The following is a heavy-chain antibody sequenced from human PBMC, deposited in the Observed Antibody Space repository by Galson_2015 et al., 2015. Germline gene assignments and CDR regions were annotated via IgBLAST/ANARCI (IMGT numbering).Heavy chain of an antibody. Sequence: SLRLSCAASGFTFSSSTMNWVRQAPGKGLEWVSYISGSSSTIYYADSVKGRFTISRDNAKSSVYLQMNSLRDEDTAVYYRARVGPYSLDYVYWGQATLFTVVS. CDR2: ISGSSSTI. D-gene: IGHD3-16*01. V-gene: IGHV3-48*02. CDR1: GFTFSSST. J-gene: IGHJ4*02. CDR3: ARVGPYSLDYVY.